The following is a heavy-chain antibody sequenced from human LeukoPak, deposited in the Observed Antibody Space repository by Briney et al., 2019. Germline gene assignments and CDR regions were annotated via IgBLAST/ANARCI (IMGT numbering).Heavy chain of an antibody. Sequence: GGSLRLSCAASGFTFSSYWMSWVRQAPGKGLVWVSRINSDGSSTSYADSVKGRFTISRDNAKNSLYLQMNSLRAEDTAVYYCARDRDIVATIGDAFDIWGQGTMVTVSS. CDR2: INSDGSST. V-gene: IGHV3-74*01. CDR1: GFTFSSYW. CDR3: ARDRDIVATIGDAFDI. D-gene: IGHD5-12*01. J-gene: IGHJ3*02.